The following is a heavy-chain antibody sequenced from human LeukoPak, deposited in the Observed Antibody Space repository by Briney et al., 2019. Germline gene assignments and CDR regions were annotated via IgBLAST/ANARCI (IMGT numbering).Heavy chain of an antibody. D-gene: IGHD6-13*01. CDR2: INPSGGST. V-gene: IGHV1-46*01. Sequence: ASVKVSCKASGYTFTSYGISWVRQAPGQGLEWMGIINPSGGSTSYAQKFQGRVTMTRDTSTSTAYMELRSLRSDDTAVYYCARSIGYSSSWFDYWGQGTLVTVSS. CDR3: ARSIGYSSSWFDY. CDR1: GYTFTSYG. J-gene: IGHJ4*02.